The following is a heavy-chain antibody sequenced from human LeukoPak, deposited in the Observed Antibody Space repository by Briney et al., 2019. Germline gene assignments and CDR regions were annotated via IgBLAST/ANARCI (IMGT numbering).Heavy chain of an antibody. D-gene: IGHD6-19*01. CDR2: ISACNGNT. Sequence: GASVKVSCKASGYTFTSYGISWVRQAPGQGLEWMGWISACNGNTNYAQKLQGRVTMTTDTSTSTAYMELRSLRSDDTAVYYCARGVYSSGLYYFDYWGQGTLVTVSS. CDR1: GYTFTSYG. V-gene: IGHV1-18*01. J-gene: IGHJ4*02. CDR3: ARGVYSSGLYYFDY.